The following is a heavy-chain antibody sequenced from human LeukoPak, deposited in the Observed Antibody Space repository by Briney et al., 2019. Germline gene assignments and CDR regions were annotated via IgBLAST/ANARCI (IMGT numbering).Heavy chain of an antibody. CDR2: LYSDGDT. CDR1: GFIVSSNY. Sequence: GGSLRLSCAASGFIVSSNYMSWVRQAPGKGLECVSVLYSDGDTYYADSVKGRFTISRDNSKNTLYLQMNSLRAEDTAVYYCASSFCSGGINCGHDYWGQGTLVTVFS. D-gene: IGHD2-15*01. CDR3: ASSFCSGGINCGHDY. V-gene: IGHV3-53*01. J-gene: IGHJ4*02.